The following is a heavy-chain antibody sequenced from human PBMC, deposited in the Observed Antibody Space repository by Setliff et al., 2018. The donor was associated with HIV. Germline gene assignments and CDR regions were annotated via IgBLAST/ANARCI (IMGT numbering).Heavy chain of an antibody. CDR1: GYTFTGYY. Sequence: ASVKVSCKASGYTFTGYYMHWVRQAPGQGLEWMGWINPNNGGTNYAQKFQGWITMTRDTSISTAYMELSRLRSDDTAVYYCARGMDYYDTSGYYQYYYMDVWGKGTTVTVSS. CDR2: INPNNGGT. J-gene: IGHJ6*03. D-gene: IGHD3-22*01. CDR3: ARGMDYYDTSGYYQYYYMDV. V-gene: IGHV1-2*04.